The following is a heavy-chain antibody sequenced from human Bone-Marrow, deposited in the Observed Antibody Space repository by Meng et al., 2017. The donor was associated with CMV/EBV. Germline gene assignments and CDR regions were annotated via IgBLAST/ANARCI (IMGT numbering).Heavy chain of an antibody. D-gene: IGHD4-23*01. J-gene: IGHJ6*02. CDR1: GYTFTGYY. CDR3: ASHHYGGTSEATTRKYYYYGMAF. CDR2: INPNIGGT. V-gene: IGHV1-2*02. Sequence: ASVKVSCKASGYTFTGYYMHWVRQAPGQGLEWMGWINPNIGGTNYAQKFQGRVTMTRDTSISTAYMALSRLRSAYTAVYYCASHHYGGTSEATTRKYYYYGMAFWGQGPTVPVSS.